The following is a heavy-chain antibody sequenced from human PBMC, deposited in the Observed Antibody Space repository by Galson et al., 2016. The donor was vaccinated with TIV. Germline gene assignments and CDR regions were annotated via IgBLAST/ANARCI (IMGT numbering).Heavy chain of an antibody. CDR3: ARAITMRVADYYYGMDV. J-gene: IGHJ6*02. Sequence: SLRLSCAVSGFTFTDYYMNWIRQAPGKGLEWVSYISNGGSTTYYADFVKGRFTISRDNAENSLYLHMSSLRAEDTAVYYCARAITMRVADYYYGMDVWGQGTAVTVSS. CDR2: ISNGGSTT. D-gene: IGHD3-22*01. CDR1: GFTFTDYY. V-gene: IGHV3-11*04.